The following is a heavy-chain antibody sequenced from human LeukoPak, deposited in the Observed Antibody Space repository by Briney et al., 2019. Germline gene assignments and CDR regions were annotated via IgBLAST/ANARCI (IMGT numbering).Heavy chain of an antibody. D-gene: IGHD3-3*01. CDR3: ARVGGVLGVERVWAY. Sequence: ASVTLRLKSSVYTFTIYYMHWVRQAPGQGRAGMGIINPSGGSTSYAQKFQGRVTMTRDTSTSTVYMELSSLSSEDTAVYLCARVGGVLGVERVWAYWGRDPRVTVSS. CDR2: INPSGGST. CDR1: VYTFTIYY. J-gene: IGHJ1*01. V-gene: IGHV1-46*01.